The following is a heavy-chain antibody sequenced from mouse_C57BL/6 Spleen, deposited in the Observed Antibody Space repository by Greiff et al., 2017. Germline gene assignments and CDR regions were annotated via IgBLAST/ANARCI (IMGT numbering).Heavy chain of an antibody. V-gene: IGHV8-12*01. CDR2: IYWDDDK. Sequence: QVTLKESGPGILQSSQTLSLTCSFSGFSLSTSGMGVSWIRQPSGKGLEWLAHIYWDDDKRYNPSLKSRLTISKDPSRNQVFLKITSVDTADTATYYFARMTTVGEYFDNWGQGTTLTVSS. CDR1: GFSLSTSGMG. D-gene: IGHD1-1*01. CDR3: ARMTTVGEYFDN. J-gene: IGHJ2*01.